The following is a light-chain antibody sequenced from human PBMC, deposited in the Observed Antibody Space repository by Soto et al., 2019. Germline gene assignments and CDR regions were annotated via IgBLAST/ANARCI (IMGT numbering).Light chain of an antibody. Sequence: DVVLTQTPLSSPVTLGQPASISCRSSQSLAYSDGKTYLSWLQQRPGQPPRLLIYQISKRLSGVPDRFSGSGAGTDFTLKISRVEAEDVGFYYSMQHTHIPPTSGQGTKLEIK. CDR3: MQHTHIPPT. CDR2: QIS. V-gene: IGKV2-24*01. J-gene: IGKJ2*01. CDR1: QSLAYSDGKTY.